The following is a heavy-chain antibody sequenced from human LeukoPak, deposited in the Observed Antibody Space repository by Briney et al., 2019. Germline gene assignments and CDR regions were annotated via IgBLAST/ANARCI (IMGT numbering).Heavy chain of an antibody. V-gene: IGHV4-59*04. Sequence: YPSETLSLTCTVSGGSISSYYWNWIRQPPGKGLEWIGSISYSGSTYYNPSLKSRVTISVDTSKNQFSLKLSSVTAADTAVYYCAGDRGVGATRTAFDIWGQGTMVTVSS. CDR3: AGDRGVGATRTAFDI. CDR1: GGSISSYY. D-gene: IGHD1-26*01. CDR2: ISYSGST. J-gene: IGHJ3*02.